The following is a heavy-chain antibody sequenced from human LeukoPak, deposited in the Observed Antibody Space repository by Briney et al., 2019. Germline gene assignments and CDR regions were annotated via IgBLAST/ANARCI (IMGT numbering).Heavy chain of an antibody. V-gene: IGHV3-21*01. J-gene: IGHJ3*02. CDR2: ISSSSSYI. CDR1: GFTFSSYS. D-gene: IGHD2-15*01. Sequence: GGSLRLSCAASGFTFSSYSMNWVRQAPGKGLEWVSSISSSSSYIYYADSVKGRFTISRDNAKNSLYLQMNSLRAEDTAVYYCARELGSGGSCYHCDAFDIWGQGTMVTVSS. CDR3: ARELGSGGSCYHCDAFDI.